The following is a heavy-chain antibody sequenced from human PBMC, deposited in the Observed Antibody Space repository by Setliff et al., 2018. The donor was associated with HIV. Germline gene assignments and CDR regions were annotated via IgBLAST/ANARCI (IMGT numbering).Heavy chain of an antibody. CDR3: AREGYYYASNGYYPYYFDH. Sequence: SETLSLTCTVPGGSISSSSYYWGWIRQPPGKGLEWIGSIYYSGSTYYNPSLKSRVTISVDTSKNQFSLKLTSVTAADTAVYYCAREGYYYASNGYYPYYFDHWGQGILVTVSS. D-gene: IGHD3-22*01. J-gene: IGHJ4*02. CDR1: GGSISSSSYY. V-gene: IGHV4-39*07. CDR2: IYYSGST.